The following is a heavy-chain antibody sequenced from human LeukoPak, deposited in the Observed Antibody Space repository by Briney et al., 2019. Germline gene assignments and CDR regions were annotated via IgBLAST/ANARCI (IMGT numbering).Heavy chain of an antibody. J-gene: IGHJ6*03. Sequence: PSETLSLTCTVSGGSISSYYWSWIRQPPGKGLEWIGYIYTSGSTNYNPSLKSRVTISVDTSKNQFSLKLSSVTAADTAVYYCARDRGITMVRGVTPYYYYYMDVWGKGTTVTVSS. CDR1: GGSISSYY. CDR3: ARDRGITMVRGVTPYYYYYMDV. V-gene: IGHV4-4*08. D-gene: IGHD3-10*01. CDR2: IYTSGST.